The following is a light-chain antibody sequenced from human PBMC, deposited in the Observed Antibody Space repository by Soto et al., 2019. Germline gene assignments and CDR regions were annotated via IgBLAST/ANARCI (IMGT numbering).Light chain of an antibody. J-gene: IGKJ2*03. CDR3: QRRANWPPMYS. V-gene: IGKV4-1*01. CDR1: QSVLHSSNNKNY. Sequence: DIVMTQSPDSLAVSLGGRATINCKSSQSVLHSSNNKNYLTWYQQRPGQPPKLLIYWASTRESGVPDRFSGSGSGTDFTLTISSLQAEDVAVYFCQRRANWPPMYSFGQGTKLEMK. CDR2: WAS.